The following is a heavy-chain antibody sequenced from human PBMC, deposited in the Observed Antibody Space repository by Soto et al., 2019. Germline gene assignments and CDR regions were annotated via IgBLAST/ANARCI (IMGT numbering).Heavy chain of an antibody. CDR1: GFTFSSYG. D-gene: IGHD2-15*01. CDR2: IWYDGSNK. CDR3: ARGYCSGGSCPDAFDI. V-gene: IGHV3-33*01. J-gene: IGHJ3*02. Sequence: QVQLVESGGGVVQPGRSLRLSCAASGFTFSSYGMHWVRQAPGKGLEWVAVIWYDGSNKYYADSVKGRFTISRDNSKNTLYLQMKSLRDEATAVYYCARGYCSGGSCPDAFDIWGQGTMVTVSS.